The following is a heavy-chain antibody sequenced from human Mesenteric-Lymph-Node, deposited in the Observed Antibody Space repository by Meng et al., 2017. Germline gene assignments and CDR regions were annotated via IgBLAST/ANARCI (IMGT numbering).Heavy chain of an antibody. CDR3: TKNGAYSLEY. V-gene: IGHV4-4*02. CDR1: GGSISSSNW. J-gene: IGHJ4*02. Sequence: GGGPGVGGGSGGRSLTCAVFGGSISSSNWWSWVRQHPGKGLEWIGEIYHSGSTNYNPSLKSRVTISVDTSKNQFSLELSSVTAADTAVYYCTKNGAYSLEYWGQGALVTVSS. D-gene: IGHD2-15*01. CDR2: IYHSGST.